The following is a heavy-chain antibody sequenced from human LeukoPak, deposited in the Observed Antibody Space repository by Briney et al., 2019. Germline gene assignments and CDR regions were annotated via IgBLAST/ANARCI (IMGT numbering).Heavy chain of an antibody. V-gene: IGHV1-69*13. J-gene: IGHJ6*02. Sequence: SVKVSCKASGGTFISYAISWVRQAPGQGLEWMGGIIPIFGTANYAQKFQGRVTITADESTSTAYMELSSLRSEDTAVYYCARGRYCSSTSCYDDYYYGMDVWGQGTTVTVSS. CDR1: GGTFISYA. CDR3: ARGRYCSSTSCYDDYYYGMDV. D-gene: IGHD2-2*01. CDR2: IIPIFGTA.